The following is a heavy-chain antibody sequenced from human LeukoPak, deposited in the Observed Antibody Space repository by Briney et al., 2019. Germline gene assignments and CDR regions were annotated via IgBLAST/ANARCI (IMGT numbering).Heavy chain of an antibody. CDR2: IGTAGGT. Sequence: PGGSLRVSCAASGFTFSSYDMHWVRQATGKGLEWVSAIGTAGGTYYPGSVKGRFTISRENAKNSLYLQMNSLRAGDTAVYYCARVTSSGWYYFDYWGQGTLVTVSS. CDR3: ARVTSSGWYYFDY. V-gene: IGHV3-13*01. J-gene: IGHJ4*02. D-gene: IGHD6-19*01. CDR1: GFTFSSYD.